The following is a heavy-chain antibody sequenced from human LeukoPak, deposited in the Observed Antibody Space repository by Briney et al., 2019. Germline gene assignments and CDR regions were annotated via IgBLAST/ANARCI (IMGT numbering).Heavy chain of an antibody. CDR2: INTDGGIT. D-gene: IGHD1-26*01. V-gene: IGHV3-74*01. J-gene: IGHJ5*02. CDR3: TRGAVGTGVWFDP. CDR1: GFTSSGYW. Sequence: GGSRRLSCAASGFTSSGYWMHWVRQAPGKGLVWVSRINTDGGITNYADSVKGRFTISRDNAKNTLHLQMNSLRADDTAVYYCTRGAVGTGVWFDPWGQGTLVTVSS.